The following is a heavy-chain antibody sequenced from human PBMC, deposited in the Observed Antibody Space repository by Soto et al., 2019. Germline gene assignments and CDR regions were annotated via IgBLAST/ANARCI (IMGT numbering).Heavy chain of an antibody. CDR2: IYSGSST. D-gene: IGHD3-10*01. Sequence: PGGSLRLSCAASGFTVSSNYMSWVRQAPGKGLEWVSFIYSGSSTYYADSVKGRFTISRDNSKNTLYIQMNSLRAEDTAVYYCAKAKGSYFTSGSYNFDSWGQGP. J-gene: IGHJ4*02. CDR3: AKAKGSYFTSGSYNFDS. CDR1: GFTVSSNY. V-gene: IGHV3-66*01.